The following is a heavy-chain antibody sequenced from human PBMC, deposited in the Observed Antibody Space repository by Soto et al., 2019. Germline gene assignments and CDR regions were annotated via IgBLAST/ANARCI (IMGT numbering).Heavy chain of an antibody. Sequence: PGGSLRLSCAASGSTFSDYYMSWIRQAPGKGLEWVSYISSSGSTIYYADSVKGRFTISRDNAKNSLYLQMNSLRAEDTAVYYCARDLLSDSASYDAFDIWGQGTMVTVSS. CDR2: ISSSGSTI. J-gene: IGHJ3*02. CDR1: GSTFSDYY. D-gene: IGHD3-22*01. CDR3: ARDLLSDSASYDAFDI. V-gene: IGHV3-11*01.